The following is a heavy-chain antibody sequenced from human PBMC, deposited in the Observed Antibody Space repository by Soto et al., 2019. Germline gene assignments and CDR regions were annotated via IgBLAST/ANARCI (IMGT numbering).Heavy chain of an antibody. CDR1: GDSISSSKYY. CDR3: AALSRHSFWFDP. CDR2: IYYSGRT. J-gene: IGHJ5*02. Sequence: SETLSLTCTFSGDSISSSKYYWGWIRQPPGKGLEWIGTIYYSGRTYYNPSLRSRVIISVDTSKNQFPLKLSSVTAADTAVYYCAALSRHSFWFDPWGQGTLVTVSS. V-gene: IGHV4-39*01.